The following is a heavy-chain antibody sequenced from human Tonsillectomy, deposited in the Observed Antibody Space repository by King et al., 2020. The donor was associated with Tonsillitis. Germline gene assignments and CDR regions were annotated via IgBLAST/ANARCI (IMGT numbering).Heavy chain of an antibody. CDR1: GGSISSGGYS. V-gene: IGHV4-30-2*01. J-gene: IGHJ4*02. Sequence: VQLQESGSGLVKPSQTLSLTCAVSGGSISSGGYSWSWIRQPPGKGLEWIGYIYHSGSTYYNPSLKSRVTISVDRSKNQFSLKLSSVTAADTAVYYCARDRGRNFWSGYFDYWGQGTLVTVSS. D-gene: IGHD3-3*01. CDR3: ARDRGRNFWSGYFDY. CDR2: IYHSGST.